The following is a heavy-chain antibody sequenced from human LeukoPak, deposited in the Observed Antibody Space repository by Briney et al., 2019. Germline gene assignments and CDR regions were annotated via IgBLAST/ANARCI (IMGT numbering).Heavy chain of an antibody. Sequence: GRSLRLSCAASGFTFSSYGMHWVRQAPGKGLEWVAVISYDGSNQYYADSVKGRFTISRDNSKHTLYLQMDSLRAEDTAVYYCAKPPYDILTGYYGNHAFEIWGQGTMVTVSS. CDR2: ISYDGSNQ. J-gene: IGHJ3*02. CDR3: AKPPYDILTGYYGNHAFEI. CDR1: GFTFSSYG. V-gene: IGHV3-30*18. D-gene: IGHD3-9*01.